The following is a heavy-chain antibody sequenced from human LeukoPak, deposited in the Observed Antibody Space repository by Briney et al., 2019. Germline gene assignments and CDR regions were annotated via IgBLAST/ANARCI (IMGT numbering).Heavy chain of an antibody. CDR1: GYTFTGYY. CDR3: ARLLYGTYDAFDI. CDR2: INPNSGGR. D-gene: IGHD2-2*02. V-gene: IGHV1-2*02. Sequence: ASVKVSCKASGYTFTGYYMHWVRQAPGQGLEWMGWINPNSGGRNYAQKFQGRVTMTRDTSISTAYMELSRLRSDDTAVYYCARLLYGTYDAFDIWGQGTMVTVSS. J-gene: IGHJ3*02.